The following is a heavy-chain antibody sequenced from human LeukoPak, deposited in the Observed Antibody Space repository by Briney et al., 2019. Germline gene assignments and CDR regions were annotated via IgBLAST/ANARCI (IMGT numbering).Heavy chain of an antibody. Sequence: GGSLRLSCAASGFTFSSYAMSWVRQAPGKGLEWVPSISGSGGGTYYADSVKGRFTISRDNSKNTLYLQMNSLRAEDTAVYYCAKDPRGYSYVYFDYWGQGTLVTVSS. CDR1: GFTFSSYA. J-gene: IGHJ4*02. V-gene: IGHV3-23*01. D-gene: IGHD5-18*01. CDR2: ISGSGGGT. CDR3: AKDPRGYSYVYFDY.